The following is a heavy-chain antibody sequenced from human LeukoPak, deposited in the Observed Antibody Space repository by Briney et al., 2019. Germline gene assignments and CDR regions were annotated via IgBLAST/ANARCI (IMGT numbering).Heavy chain of an antibody. CDR2: ISGSGGST. CDR3: AKGAYCSGGSCYLGDLDY. CDR1: GFTFSSYA. V-gene: IGHV3-23*01. Sequence: GGSLRLSCAASGFTFSSYAMSWVRQAPGKGLEWVSAISGSGGSTYYADSVKGRFTISRDNSKDTLYLQMNSLRAEDTAVYYCAKGAYCSGGSCYLGDLDYWGQGTLVTVSS. J-gene: IGHJ4*02. D-gene: IGHD2-15*01.